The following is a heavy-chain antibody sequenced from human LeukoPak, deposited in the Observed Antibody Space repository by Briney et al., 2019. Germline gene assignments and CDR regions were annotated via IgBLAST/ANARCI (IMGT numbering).Heavy chain of an antibody. Sequence: GGSLRLSCEASGFTFSTYGMSWVRQAPGKGLEWVSAISGSGGSTYYADSVKGRFTISRDNSKNTLYLQMNSLRAEDTAVYYCAKETRSNGSGSYPFDYWGQGTLVTVSS. J-gene: IGHJ4*02. D-gene: IGHD3-10*01. CDR1: GFTFSTYG. V-gene: IGHV3-23*01. CDR3: AKETRSNGSGSYPFDY. CDR2: ISGSGGST.